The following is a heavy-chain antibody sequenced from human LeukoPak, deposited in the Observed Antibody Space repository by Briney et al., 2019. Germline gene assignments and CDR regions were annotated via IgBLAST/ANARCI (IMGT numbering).Heavy chain of an antibody. CDR3: ARGTHYYDSSGKWDDGGEAFDI. V-gene: IGHV3-11*04. J-gene: IGHJ3*02. CDR1: GLTFSDYY. CDR2: ISSSGSTI. Sequence: GGSLRLSCAASGLTFSDYYMSWIRQAPGKGLEWVSYISSSGSTIYYADSVKGRFTISRDNAKNSLYLQMNSLRAEDTAVYYCARGTHYYDSSGKWDDGGEAFDIWGQGTMVTVSS. D-gene: IGHD3-22*01.